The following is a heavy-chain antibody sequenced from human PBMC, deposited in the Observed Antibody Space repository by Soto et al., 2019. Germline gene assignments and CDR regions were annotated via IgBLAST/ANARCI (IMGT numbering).Heavy chain of an antibody. Sequence: EVQLVESGGGLVQPGGSLRLSCVDSGFTFSSYWMSWVRQAPVRGLVWVGNIKQDGSEEKYVDSVKARSTISRDNAKNSMYLQMNILRVEDTAVYYCARIAASGLGCDVWGQGTTVVVSS. CDR3: ARIAASGLGCDV. V-gene: IGHV3-7*01. CDR1: GFTFSSYW. J-gene: IGHJ6*02. CDR2: IKQDGSEE. D-gene: IGHD6-13*01.